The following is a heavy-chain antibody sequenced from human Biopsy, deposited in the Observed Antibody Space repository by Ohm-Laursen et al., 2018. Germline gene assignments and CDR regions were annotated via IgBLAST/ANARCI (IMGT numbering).Heavy chain of an antibody. V-gene: IGHV4-61*01. CDR3: ARATNSTGWPYYYFYGMDV. CDR2: VYYSGTT. Sequence: TLSLTCTVSGGSISSGFYYWSWIRQPPGKGLEWIGHVYYSGTTNYNPSLKSRVTISVDTSKKQFSLKLNSVTAADTAVYYCARATNSTGWPYYYFYGMDVWGQGTTVTVSS. D-gene: IGHD2/OR15-2a*01. J-gene: IGHJ6*02. CDR1: GGSISSGFYY.